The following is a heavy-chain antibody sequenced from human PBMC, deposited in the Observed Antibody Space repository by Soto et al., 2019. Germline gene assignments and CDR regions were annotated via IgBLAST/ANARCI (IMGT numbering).Heavy chain of an antibody. CDR2: ISTYNGNT. D-gene: IGHD3-22*01. Sequence: QVPLVQSGAEVKKPGASVKVSCKASGYTFITYGVSWVRQAPGQGLDWLGWISTYNGNTRYAERLQGRVTMTTDTTTNTAYMELRNLRSDDTAVYYCARGPTDYYDNSANYFFDYWGQGTLVTVSS. J-gene: IGHJ4*02. V-gene: IGHV1-18*01. CDR3: ARGPTDYYDNSANYFFDY. CDR1: GYTFITYG.